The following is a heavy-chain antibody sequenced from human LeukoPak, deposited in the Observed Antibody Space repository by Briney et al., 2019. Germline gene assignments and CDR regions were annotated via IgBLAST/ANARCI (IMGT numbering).Heavy chain of an antibody. CDR2: IKRKSNGGTI. CDR1: GFTFSNAW. V-gene: IGHV3-15*01. J-gene: IGHJ4*02. D-gene: IGHD6-19*01. CDR3: ATGVAVAGLVPFDY. Sequence: GGSLRLSCAASGFTFSNAWMSWVHQAPGKGLEWVGRIKRKSNGGTIDYAAPVKGRFTISRDDSKNTLYLQMNSLKTEDTAIYYCATGVAVAGLVPFDYWGQGTLVTVSS.